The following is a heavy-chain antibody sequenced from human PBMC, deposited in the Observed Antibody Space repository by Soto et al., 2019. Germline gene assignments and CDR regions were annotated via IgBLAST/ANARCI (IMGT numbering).Heavy chain of an antibody. Sequence: QITLRESGPTLVEPTQTLTLTCSFSGFSLATATAGVGWIRQPPGKALEWLAIIYWDNDHRYRPSLQSRLAVTKDTNKNQVVLTMTTLDPVDTGTYYCAHVTITYGGFSGLDAFDVWGQGAVVTVSS. CDR2: IYWDNDH. CDR1: GFSLATATAG. J-gene: IGHJ3*01. V-gene: IGHV2-5*02. D-gene: IGHD3-10*01. CDR3: AHVTITYGGFSGLDAFDV.